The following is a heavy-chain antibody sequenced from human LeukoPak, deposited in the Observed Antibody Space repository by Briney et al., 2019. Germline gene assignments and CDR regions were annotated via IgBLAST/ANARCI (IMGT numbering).Heavy chain of an antibody. CDR2: IYTSGST. CDR1: GGSFSGYY. J-gene: IGHJ3*02. Sequence: SETLSLTCAVYGGSFSGYYWSWIRQPAGKGLEWIGRIYTSGSTNYNPSLKSRVTMSVDTSKNQFSLKLSSVTAADTAVYYCVRQQLAEGAFDIWGQGTMVTVSS. V-gene: IGHV4-59*10. D-gene: IGHD6-13*01. CDR3: VRQQLAEGAFDI.